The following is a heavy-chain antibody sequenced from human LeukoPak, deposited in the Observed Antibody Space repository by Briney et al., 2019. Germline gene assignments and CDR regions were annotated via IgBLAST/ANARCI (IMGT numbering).Heavy chain of an antibody. CDR2: ISGSGSNT. J-gene: IGHJ6*04. V-gene: IGHV3-23*01. CDR3: YCSSSSCYAANGLDV. Sequence: GGSLRLSCVASGFTFTSYAMSWVRQAPRKGLQWVSTISGSGSNTYYEDSVKGRFTISRDNSKNTLYLQMNSLRAEDTAVYYSYCSSSSCYAANGLDVWGKGTTVTVSS. CDR1: GFTFTSYA. D-gene: IGHD2-2*01.